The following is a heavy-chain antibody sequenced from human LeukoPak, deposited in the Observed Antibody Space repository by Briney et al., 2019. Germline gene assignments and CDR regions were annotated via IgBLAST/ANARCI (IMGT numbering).Heavy chain of an antibody. V-gene: IGHV5-51*01. J-gene: IGHJ4*02. D-gene: IGHD4-11*01. Sequence: GESLILSCKCSGYSFPNYWFARVRQMPGKRLGWMGIIYPGDSDTRYSPSFQGQVSISADKSITNAYLQWSSLKASDTAMYYCATTTTRGIPHYFDYWGQGTLVTVSS. CDR1: GYSFPNYW. CDR2: IYPGDSDT. CDR3: ATTTTRGIPHYFDY.